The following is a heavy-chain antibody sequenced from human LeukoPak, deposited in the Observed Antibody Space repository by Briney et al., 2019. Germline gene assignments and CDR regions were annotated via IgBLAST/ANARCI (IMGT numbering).Heavy chain of an antibody. D-gene: IGHD4-23*01. CDR2: IYYGGST. V-gene: IGHV4-59*04. Sequence: PGGSLRLSCAASGFTVSSNYMSWVRQPPGKGLEWIGSIYYGGSTYYNPSLQSRVSMSVDTSKNQFSLKLSSVTAADTAVYYCANSANYGDNSGYFDYWGQGTLVTVSS. J-gene: IGHJ4*02. CDR3: ANSANYGDNSGYFDY. CDR1: GFTVSSNY.